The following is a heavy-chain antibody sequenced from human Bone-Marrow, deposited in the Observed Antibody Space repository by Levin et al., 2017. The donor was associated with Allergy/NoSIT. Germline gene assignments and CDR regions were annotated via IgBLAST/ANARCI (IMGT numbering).Heavy chain of an antibody. Sequence: GGSLRLSCAASGFNFNSYWMTWVRQAPGKGLEWVANIKQDGSEKYYVDSLKGRFTISRDNAENSLYLQMDSLGADDTAVYYCARSRGYLDYWGQGTLVTVSS. CDR3: ARSRGYLDY. CDR1: GFNFNSYW. V-gene: IGHV3-7*01. J-gene: IGHJ4*02. D-gene: IGHD6-25*01. CDR2: IKQDGSEK.